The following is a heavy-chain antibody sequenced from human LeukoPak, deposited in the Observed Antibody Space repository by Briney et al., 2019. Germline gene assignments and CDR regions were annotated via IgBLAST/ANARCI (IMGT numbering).Heavy chain of an antibody. CDR3: ATTYYNILTGYHGGYDY. J-gene: IGHJ4*02. CDR2: IYTSGST. D-gene: IGHD3-9*01. CDR1: GGSISSYY. Sequence: PSETLSLTCTVSGGSISSYYWSWIRQPAGKGLEWIGRIYTSGSTNYNPSLKSRVTMSVDTSKNQFSLKLSSVTAADTAVYYCATTYYNILTGYHGGYDYWGQGALVTVSS. V-gene: IGHV4-4*07.